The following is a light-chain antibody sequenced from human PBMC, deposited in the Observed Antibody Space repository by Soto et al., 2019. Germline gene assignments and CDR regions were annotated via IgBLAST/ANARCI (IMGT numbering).Light chain of an antibody. J-gene: IGLJ1*01. CDR2: LNSDGSH. CDR3: QTWVAGIYV. Sequence: QLVLTQSPSASASLGASVKLTCTLSSGHSSYAIAWHQQQPEKGPRHLMKLNSDGSHSRGDAIPDRFSGSSSGAERYLTISSLQSEDEADYYCQTWVAGIYVFGTGTKLTVL. V-gene: IGLV4-69*01. CDR1: SGHSSYA.